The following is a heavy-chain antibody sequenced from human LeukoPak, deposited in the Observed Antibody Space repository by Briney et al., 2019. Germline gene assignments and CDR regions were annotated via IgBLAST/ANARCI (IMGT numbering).Heavy chain of an antibody. J-gene: IGHJ3*02. V-gene: IGHV3-15*01. CDR3: TTDYDILTGYYTPDAFDI. D-gene: IGHD3-9*01. Sequence: GGSLRLSCAASGFTFSNAWMSWVRQAPGKGLEWVGRIKSRTDGGTTDYAAPVKGRFTISRDDSKNTLYLQMNSLKTEDTAVYYCTTDYDILTGYYTPDAFDIWGQGTRVTVSS. CDR1: GFTFSNAW. CDR2: IKSRTDGGTT.